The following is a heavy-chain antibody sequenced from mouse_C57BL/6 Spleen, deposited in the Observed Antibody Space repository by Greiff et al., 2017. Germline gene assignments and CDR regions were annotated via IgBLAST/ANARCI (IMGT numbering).Heavy chain of an antibody. V-gene: IGHV1-15*01. Sequence: VQLQESGAELVRPGASVTLSCKASGYPFTDYEMHWVKQTPVHGLEWIGAIDPETGGTAYNQKFKGKAILTADKSSSTAYMELRSLTSEDSAVYYCTRTYYFDYWGQGTTLTVSS. CDR2: IDPETGGT. CDR1: GYPFTDYE. CDR3: TRTYYFDY. J-gene: IGHJ2*01.